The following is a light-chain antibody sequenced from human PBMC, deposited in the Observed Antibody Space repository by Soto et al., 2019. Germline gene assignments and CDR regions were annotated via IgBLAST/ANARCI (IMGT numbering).Light chain of an antibody. CDR3: QQYGSSGT. Sequence: EIVLTQSPGTLSLSPGERATLSCRASQSVSNNYLAWYQQKPGQAPRLLIYGASNRATGIPARFSGSGPGTDFTLTISRLEPEDFAVYYCQQYGSSGTFGQGTKVDI. CDR1: QSVSNNY. CDR2: GAS. J-gene: IGKJ1*01. V-gene: IGKV3-20*01.